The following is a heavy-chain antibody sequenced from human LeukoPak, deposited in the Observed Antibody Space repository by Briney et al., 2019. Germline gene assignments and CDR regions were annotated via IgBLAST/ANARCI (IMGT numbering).Heavy chain of an antibody. V-gene: IGHV4-59*01. D-gene: IGHD4-23*01. CDR2: IHYSGST. CDR1: GGSTSSYY. CDR3: ARALDYGGKVDY. Sequence: SETLSLTCTVSGGSTSSYYWSWIRQPPGKGLEWIGYIHYSGSTNYNPSLKSRVTISVDTSKSQFSLNLSSVIAADTAVYYCARALDYGGKVDYWGQGTLVTVSS. J-gene: IGHJ4*02.